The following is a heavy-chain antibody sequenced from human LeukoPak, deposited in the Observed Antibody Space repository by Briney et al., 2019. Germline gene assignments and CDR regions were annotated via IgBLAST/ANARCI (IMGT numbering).Heavy chain of an antibody. D-gene: IGHD3-22*01. V-gene: IGHV3-43*02. CDR3: AKDSHLYYYDSSGYYYPFDY. J-gene: IGHJ4*02. CDR1: GFTFDDYA. CDR2: ISGDGGST. Sequence: GGSLRLSCAASGFTFDDYAMHWVRQAPGKGLEWVSLISGDGGSTYYADSVKGRFTISRDNSKNSLYLQMNSLRTEDTALYYCAKDSHLYYYDSSGYYYPFDYWGQGTLVTVSS.